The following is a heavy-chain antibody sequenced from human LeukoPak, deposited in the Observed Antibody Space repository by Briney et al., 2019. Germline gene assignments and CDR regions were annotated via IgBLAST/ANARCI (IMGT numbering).Heavy chain of an antibody. D-gene: IGHD5-24*01. CDR2: IIPIFGTA. CDR1: GGTFSSYA. V-gene: IGHV1-69*05. J-gene: IGHJ6*03. CDR3: ERGDGYNFAYYYYMDV. Sequence: SVKVSCKASGGTFSSYAISWVRQAPGQGLEWMGRIIPIFGTANYAQKFQGRVTITTDESTSTAYMELSSLRSEDTAAYYCERGDGYNFAYYYYMDVWGKGTTVTVSS.